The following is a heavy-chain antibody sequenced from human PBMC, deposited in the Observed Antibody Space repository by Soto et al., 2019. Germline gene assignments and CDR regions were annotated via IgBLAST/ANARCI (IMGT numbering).Heavy chain of an antibody. CDR1: GGSISSSSYY. CDR2: IYYSGST. CDR3: ARQRGVDFWSGYYLPSNWFDP. D-gene: IGHD3-3*01. J-gene: IGHJ5*02. Sequence: SETLSLTCTVSGGSISSSSYYWGWIRQPPGKGLEWIGYIYYSGSTNYNPSLKSRVTISVDTSKNQFSLKLSSVTAADTAVYYCARQRGVDFWSGYYLPSNWFDPWGQGTLVTVSS. V-gene: IGHV4-61*05.